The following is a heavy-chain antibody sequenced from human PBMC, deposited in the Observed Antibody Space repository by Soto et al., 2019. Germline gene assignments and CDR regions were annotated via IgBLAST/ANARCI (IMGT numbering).Heavy chain of an antibody. CDR1: GASFSGYH. V-gene: IGHV4-34*01. D-gene: IGHD3-16*01. J-gene: IGHJ6*03. CDR3: ARGGGYYYMDV. Sequence: PSETLSLTCAVYGASFSGYHWSWIRQPPGKGLEWIGEINHSGSTNYNPSLKSRVTISIDTSMNQFSLKLSSMTDADTATSHCARGGGYYYMDVWDKGTTVTVSS. CDR2: INHSGST.